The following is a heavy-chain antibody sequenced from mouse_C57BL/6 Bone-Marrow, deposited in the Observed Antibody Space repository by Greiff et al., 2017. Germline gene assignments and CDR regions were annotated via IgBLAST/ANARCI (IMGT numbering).Heavy chain of an antibody. CDR2: INPSNGGT. D-gene: IGHD2-3*01. CDR1: GYTFTSYW. Sequence: QVQLQQPGTELVKPGASVKLSCKASGYTFTSYWMHWVKQRPGQGLEWIGNINPSNGGTNYNEKFKSKATLTVDKSSSTAYMQLSSLTSEDSAVYYCARKEYDGYPYYAMDYWGQGTSVTVSS. J-gene: IGHJ4*01. CDR3: ARKEYDGYPYYAMDY. V-gene: IGHV1-53*01.